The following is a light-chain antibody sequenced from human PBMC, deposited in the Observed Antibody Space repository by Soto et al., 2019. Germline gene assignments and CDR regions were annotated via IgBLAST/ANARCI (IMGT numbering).Light chain of an antibody. V-gene: IGKV3-20*01. CDR1: QSVSSSY. J-gene: IGKJ1*01. CDR3: QQYDSSPMT. CDR2: GAS. Sequence: EIVLTQSPGTLSLSPGERATLSCRASQSVSSSYLAWYQQKPGQAPRLLIYGASSRATGIPDRFSGSGSGTYFTLIISILEHEDFAVYYCQQYDSSPMTFGQGTKVEIK.